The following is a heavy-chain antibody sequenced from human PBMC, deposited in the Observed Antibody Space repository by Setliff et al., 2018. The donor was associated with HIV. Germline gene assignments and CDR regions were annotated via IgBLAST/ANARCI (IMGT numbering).Heavy chain of an antibody. Sequence: PSETLSLTCTVSGGSISSSSYYWGWIRQPPGKGLEWIGSIYYSGSTYYNPSLKSRVATFIDTSKNQFSLRLSSVTAADTAVYYCVRSGYSGHFDVWGQGTMVTVSS. CDR2: IYYSGST. J-gene: IGHJ3*01. V-gene: IGHV4-39*01. CDR3: VRSGYSGHFDV. CDR1: GGSISSSSYY. D-gene: IGHD5-12*01.